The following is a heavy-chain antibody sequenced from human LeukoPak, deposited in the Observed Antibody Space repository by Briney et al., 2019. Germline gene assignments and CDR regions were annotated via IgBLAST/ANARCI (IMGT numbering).Heavy chain of an antibody. D-gene: IGHD3-3*01. Sequence: GASVKVSYKASGGTFSSYAISWVRQAPGQGLEWMGGIIPIFGTANYAQKFQGRVTITTDESTSTAYMELSSLRSEDTAVYYCARGVTSTDFWSAPLTSEGFQHWGQGALVTVSS. J-gene: IGHJ1*01. V-gene: IGHV1-69*05. CDR3: ARGVTSTDFWSAPLTSEGFQH. CDR2: IIPIFGTA. CDR1: GGTFSSYA.